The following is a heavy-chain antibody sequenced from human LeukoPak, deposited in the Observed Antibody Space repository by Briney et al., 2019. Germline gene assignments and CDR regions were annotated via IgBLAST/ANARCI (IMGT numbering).Heavy chain of an antibody. CDR1: GGSISSGSYY. J-gene: IGHJ4*02. D-gene: IGHD6-6*01. Sequence: SETLSLTCTVSGGSISSGSYYWSWIRQPAGQGLEWIGRIHTSGTTNYNPSLKSRVTISLDTSKNQFSLKLSSVTAADTAVYYCAREAGGYSSSGFFDYWGQGTLVTVSS. CDR2: IHTSGTT. V-gene: IGHV4-61*02. CDR3: AREAGGYSSSGFFDY.